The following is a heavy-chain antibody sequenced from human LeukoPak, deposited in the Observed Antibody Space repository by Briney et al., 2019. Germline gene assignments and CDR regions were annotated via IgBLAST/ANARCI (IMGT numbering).Heavy chain of an antibody. J-gene: IGHJ6*03. CDR2: VKQDGSET. D-gene: IGHD5-24*01. Sequence: GGSPRLSCEVSGFTFNTYWMSWVRQAPGKGLEWVANVKQDGSETYYVDSVKGRFTISRDNAKNSLYLQMNSLRSEDTAVYYCGRPRRQDTPYHCMDVWGKGTTVIVSS. CDR1: GFTFNTYW. V-gene: IGHV3-7*01. CDR3: GRPRRQDTPYHCMDV.